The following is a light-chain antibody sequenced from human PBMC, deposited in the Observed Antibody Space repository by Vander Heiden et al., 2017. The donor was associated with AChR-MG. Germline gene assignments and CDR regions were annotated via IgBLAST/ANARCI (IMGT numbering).Light chain of an antibody. CDR1: QSVSSSY. J-gene: IGKJ2*01. CDR3: QQYGISPLYT. CDR2: GAS. Sequence: EIVLTQSPGTLSLSPGERATLSCSASQSVSSSYLAWYQQKPGQAPRLLIYGASSRATGIPDRFSGSGSGTDFTLTISRLEPEDFAVYYCQQYGISPLYTFGQGTKLEIK. V-gene: IGKV3-20*01.